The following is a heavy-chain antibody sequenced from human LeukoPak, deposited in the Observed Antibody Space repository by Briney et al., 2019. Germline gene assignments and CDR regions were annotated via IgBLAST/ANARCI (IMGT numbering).Heavy chain of an antibody. CDR1: GFSFSIYY. Sequence: GGSLRLSCAASGFSFSIYYMPWVRRAPGKALVWVSRINSDATATVYADSVRGRFTISRDNAKNTLYLQMNSLRAEDTAVYYGVWYGLGSPHGGRGTLVTVSS. V-gene: IGHV3-74*01. CDR2: INSDATAT. CDR3: VWYGLGSPH. J-gene: IGHJ4*02. D-gene: IGHD3-10*01.